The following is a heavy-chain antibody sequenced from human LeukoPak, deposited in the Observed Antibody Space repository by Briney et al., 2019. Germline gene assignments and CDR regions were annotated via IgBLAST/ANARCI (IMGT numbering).Heavy chain of an antibody. D-gene: IGHD3-16*01. CDR1: GGSISSTNYY. CDR3: ARSHWYRGESYFDH. J-gene: IGHJ4*02. CDR2: IYYSGHT. Sequence: SETLSLTCTVSGGSISSTNYYWGWIRQPPGKGLEWIGFIYYSGHTYFNPSLKSRVTISVDTSKNQFSLKLSSVTAADTAVYYCARSHWYRGESYFDHWGQGTLVTVSS. V-gene: IGHV4-39*01.